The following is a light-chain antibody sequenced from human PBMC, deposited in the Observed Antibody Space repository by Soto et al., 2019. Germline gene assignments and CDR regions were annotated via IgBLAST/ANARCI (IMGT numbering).Light chain of an antibody. CDR3: QQYSSYA. CDR1: QSVSSN. Sequence: KRMKQPLASLSVSSGDRATISCRASQSVSSNLAWYQQKPGQAPRLLIYGASTRATGIPARFSGSGSGTDFTLTISSLQPDVFATYYCQQYSSYAFGPGTKVDIK. CDR2: GAS. V-gene: IGKV3-15*01. J-gene: IGKJ3*01.